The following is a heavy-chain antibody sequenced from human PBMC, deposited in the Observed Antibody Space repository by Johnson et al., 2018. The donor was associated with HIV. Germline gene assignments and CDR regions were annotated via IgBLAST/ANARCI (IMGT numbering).Heavy chain of an antibody. CDR3: AKDRNYDILSI. J-gene: IGHJ3*02. V-gene: IGHV3-7*01. CDR1: GFTFSSYW. CDR2: IKQDGSEQ. Sequence: VQLVESGGGLVQPGGSLRLSCAASGFTFSSYWMSWVRQAPGKGLEWVANIKQDGSEQYYVDSVKGRFTISRDNAKNTLYLQMNSLRAEDTAVYYCAKDRNYDILSIWGQGTVVTVSS. D-gene: IGHD3-9*01.